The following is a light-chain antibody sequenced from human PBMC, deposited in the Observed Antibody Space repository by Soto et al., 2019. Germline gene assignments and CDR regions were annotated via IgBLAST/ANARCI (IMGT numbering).Light chain of an antibody. J-gene: IGKJ5*01. CDR2: DAS. V-gene: IGKV1-5*01. Sequence: IQMTQSPSTLSASVGDRVTITCRASQSINIWLAWYQQKAGKAPKLLIYDASTLESGVPSRFSGSGSRTEFTLTISSLQPDDFATYYCQEYNSWRGEWTFGQGTRLEIK. CDR3: QEYNSWRGEWT. CDR1: QSINIW.